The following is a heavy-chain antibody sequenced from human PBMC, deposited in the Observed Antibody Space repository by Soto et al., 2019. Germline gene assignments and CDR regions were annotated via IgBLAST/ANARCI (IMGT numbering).Heavy chain of an antibody. V-gene: IGHV3-30*18. CDR2: ISYDGSNK. CDR1: GFTFRTYG. D-gene: IGHD4-17*01. Sequence: GSLSLSCVASGFTFRTYGLCWIRQAPGKGLEWVAVISYDGSNKYYADSVKGRVTIARDNSKITQYLHMNSLRADDTAVYYCAKDYGPYGMDVWGQGTTVTVSS. CDR3: AKDYGPYGMDV. J-gene: IGHJ6*01.